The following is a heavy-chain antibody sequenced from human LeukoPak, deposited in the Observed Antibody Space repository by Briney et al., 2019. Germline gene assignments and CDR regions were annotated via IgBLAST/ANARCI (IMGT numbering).Heavy chain of an antibody. CDR2: INPNSGGT. CDR1: GYTFTGYY. CDR3: ARDRRVQNDFWSGYQSDY. V-gene: IGHV1-2*02. J-gene: IGHJ4*02. Sequence: ASVKVSCKASGYTFTGYYMHWVRQAPGQGLEWMGWINPNSGGTNYAQKFQGRVTMTRDTSISTAYMELSRLRSDDTAVYYCARDRRVQNDFWSGYQSDYWGQGTLVTVSS. D-gene: IGHD3-3*01.